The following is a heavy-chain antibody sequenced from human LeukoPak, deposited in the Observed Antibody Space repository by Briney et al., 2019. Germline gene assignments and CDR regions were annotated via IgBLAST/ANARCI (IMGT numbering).Heavy chain of an antibody. D-gene: IGHD1-26*01. CDR2: IYHSGST. V-gene: IGHV4-38-2*02. Sequence: SETLSLTCTVSGYSISSGYYCGWIRQPPGKGLEWIGSIYHSGSTYYNPSLKSRVTISVDTSKNQFSLKLSSVTAADTAVYYCARLAELPVGGNAFDIWGQGTMVTVSS. CDR1: GYSISSGYY. CDR3: ARLAELPVGGNAFDI. J-gene: IGHJ3*02.